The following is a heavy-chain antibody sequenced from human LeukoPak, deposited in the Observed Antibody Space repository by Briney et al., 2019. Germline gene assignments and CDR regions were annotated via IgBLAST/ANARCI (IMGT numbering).Heavy chain of an antibody. D-gene: IGHD6-13*01. CDR1: GGSISSYY. CDR2: IYYSGST. CDR3: ARASSWYFNLGWFDP. V-gene: IGHV4-59*01. Sequence: SETLSLTCTVSGGSISSYYWSWIRQPPGKGLEWIGYIYYSGSTNYNPSLKSRVTISVDTSKNQFSLKLSSVTAADTAVYYCARASSWYFNLGWFDPWGQETLVTVSS. J-gene: IGHJ5*02.